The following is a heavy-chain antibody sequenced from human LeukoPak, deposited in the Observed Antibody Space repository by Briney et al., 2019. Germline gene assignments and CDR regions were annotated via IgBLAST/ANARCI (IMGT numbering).Heavy chain of an antibody. CDR3: ARGRGTTMVRGVITNYFDL. D-gene: IGHD3-10*01. V-gene: IGHV1-2*02. Sequence: ASVKVSCRASGYTFTAHYIHWVRQAPGQGLEWMGWIDPNSGGTNYAQRFLGSVTMTGDTSINKAFMEVRRLRSDDTAIYYCARGRGTTMVRGVITNYFDLWGRGSLVTVSS. CDR1: GYTFTAHY. J-gene: IGHJ2*01. CDR2: IDPNSGGT.